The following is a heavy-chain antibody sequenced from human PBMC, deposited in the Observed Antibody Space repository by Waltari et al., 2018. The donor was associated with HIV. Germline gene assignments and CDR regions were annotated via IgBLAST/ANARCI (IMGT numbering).Heavy chain of an antibody. CDR1: GGSISNGSYH. D-gene: IGHD5-12*01. CDR2: IYSSGNT. J-gene: IGHJ6*02. V-gene: IGHV4-61*02. Sequence: QVQLQESGPGLVTPSQTLSLPCPVSGGSISNGSYHWHWIRQPAGKGLEWIGRIYSSGNTNYNPALKSRVTISVDTSKNQFSLKLSSVTAADTAVYYCARGRFEGYILYYYYGMDVWGQGTTVSVSS. CDR3: ARGRFEGYILYYYYGMDV.